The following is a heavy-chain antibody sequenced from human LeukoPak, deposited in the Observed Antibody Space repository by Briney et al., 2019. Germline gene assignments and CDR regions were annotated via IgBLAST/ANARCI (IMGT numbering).Heavy chain of an antibody. J-gene: IGHJ4*02. Sequence: GGSLRLSCAASGFTFSNYWMSWVRQAPGKGLEWVSTITSDGKTYYADSVKGRFTISRDNSKNTLYLQMNSLRAEDTAVYYCARGGNYDSSGYSIDYWGQGTLVTVSS. D-gene: IGHD3-22*01. CDR1: GFTFSNYW. CDR2: ITSDGKT. V-gene: IGHV3-23*01. CDR3: ARGGNYDSSGYSIDY.